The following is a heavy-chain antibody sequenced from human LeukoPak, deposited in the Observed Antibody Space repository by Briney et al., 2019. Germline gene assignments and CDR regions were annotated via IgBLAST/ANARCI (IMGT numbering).Heavy chain of an antibody. CDR3: ARVYDGYNSSPY. V-gene: IGHV4-31*03. Sequence: SETLSLTCTVSGGSISSGVYYWSWIRQHPGKGLEWIGYIYYSGSTYYNPSLKSRVTISVDTSKNQFSLKLSSVTAADTAVYYCARVYDGYNSSPYWGQGTLVTVSS. CDR2: IYYSGST. J-gene: IGHJ4*02. CDR1: GGSISSGVYY. D-gene: IGHD5-24*01.